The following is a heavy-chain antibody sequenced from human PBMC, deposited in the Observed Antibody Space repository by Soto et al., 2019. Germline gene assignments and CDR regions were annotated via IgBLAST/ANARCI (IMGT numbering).Heavy chain of an antibody. J-gene: IGHJ4*02. CDR2: IYYSGST. CDR1: GGSISSSSYY. V-gene: IGHV4-39*01. CDR3: ARHVLTAYIVYYFDF. Sequence: LSLTCTVSGGSISSSSYYWGWIRQSPGRGLEWIGSIYYSGSTYYNPSLKSRITISVDTSKNQFSLNLTSVTAADTAVYYCARHVLTAYIVYYFDFWGQGTLVTVS. D-gene: IGHD3-16*01.